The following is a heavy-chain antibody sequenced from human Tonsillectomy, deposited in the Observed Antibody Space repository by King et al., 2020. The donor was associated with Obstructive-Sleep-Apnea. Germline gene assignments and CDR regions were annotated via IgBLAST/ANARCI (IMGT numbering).Heavy chain of an antibody. Sequence: LQLQESGPGLVKPSETLSLTCTVSGGSISSSDYYWGWIRQPPGKWLEWIGSIYYSGSTYYKPSLKSRVTISLDTSKNHFSLRLSSVTAADTAVYYCVREDYGDFECAYWGQGTLVTVSS. J-gene: IGHJ4*02. CDR1: GGSISSSDYY. D-gene: IGHD4-17*01. V-gene: IGHV4-39*07. CDR2: IYYSGST. CDR3: VREDYGDFECAY.